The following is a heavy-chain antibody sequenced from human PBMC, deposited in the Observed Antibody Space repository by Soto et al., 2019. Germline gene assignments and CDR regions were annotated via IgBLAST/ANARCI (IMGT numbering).Heavy chain of an antibody. Sequence: ASVKVSCKASGYTFTSYYMHWVRQAPGQGLEWMGIINPSGGSTSYAQKFQGRVTMTRDTSTSTVYMELSSLRSEDTAVYYCARDRGRYYYDISGSFDYWGQGTLVTVSP. CDR2: INPSGGST. CDR3: ARDRGRYYYDISGSFDY. J-gene: IGHJ4*02. V-gene: IGHV1-46*01. CDR1: GYTFTSYY. D-gene: IGHD3-22*01.